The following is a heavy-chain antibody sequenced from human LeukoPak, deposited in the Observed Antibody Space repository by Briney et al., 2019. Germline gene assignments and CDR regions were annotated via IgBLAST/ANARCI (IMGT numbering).Heavy chain of an antibody. V-gene: IGHV4-39*01. J-gene: IGHJ3*01. CDR2: IYYGGST. CDR3: ARFVTMVRGGIQDAFDV. Sequence: SETLSLTCSVSGGSISSSSYYWGWIRQPPGKGLVWIGRIYYGGSTYYNPSLKSRVTISVDTSKNQFSLNLSSVTAADTTMYYCARFVTMVRGGIQDAFDVWGQGTMVTVSS. CDR1: GGSISSSSYY. D-gene: IGHD3-10*01.